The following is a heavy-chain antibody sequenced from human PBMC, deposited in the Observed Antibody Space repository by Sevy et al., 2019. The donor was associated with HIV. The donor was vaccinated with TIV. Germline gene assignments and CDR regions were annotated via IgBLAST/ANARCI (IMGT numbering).Heavy chain of an antibody. CDR1: GFSLSTAGVG. CDR3: VHSRMRGNGMDV. J-gene: IGHJ6*02. Sequence: SGPTLVNPTQTLTLTCTFSGFSLSTAGVGVGWICQPPGKALECLALIYWDEDKRYRTSLRSRLTINKDTSKNQVVLTMTNMDPVDTATYYCVHSRMRGNGMDVWGQGTTVTVSS. CDR2: IYWDEDK. V-gene: IGHV2-5*02.